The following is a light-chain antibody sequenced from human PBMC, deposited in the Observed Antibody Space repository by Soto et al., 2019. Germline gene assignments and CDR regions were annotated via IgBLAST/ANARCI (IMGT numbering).Light chain of an antibody. CDR2: QDS. CDR1: KLGDKY. V-gene: IGLV3-1*01. Sequence: SSELTQPPSVSVSPGQTASITCSGDKLGDKYACWYQQKPGQSPVLVIYQDSKRPSGIPERFSGSNSGNTATLTISGTQAMDEADYYCQAWDSSTGVFGTGTKLTVL. J-gene: IGLJ1*01. CDR3: QAWDSSTGV.